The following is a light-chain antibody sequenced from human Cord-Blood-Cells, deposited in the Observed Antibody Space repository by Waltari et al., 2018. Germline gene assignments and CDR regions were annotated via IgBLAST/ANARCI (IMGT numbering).Light chain of an antibody. J-gene: IGLJ2*01. V-gene: IGLV1-40*01. CDR1: SSNIGVGYD. CDR3: HSYDSSLSLCV. Sequence: QSVLTQPPSVSGAPGQRVTISCTGSSSNIGVGYDVHWYQQLPGTAPKLLIDGNRNRPSGVPARCSGSTSGPSASLGISRLQAEDGANYYCHSYDSSLSLCVFGGGTTLTVL. CDR2: GNR.